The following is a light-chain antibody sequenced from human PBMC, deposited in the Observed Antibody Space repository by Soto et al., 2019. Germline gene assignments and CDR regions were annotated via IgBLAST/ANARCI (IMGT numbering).Light chain of an antibody. V-gene: IGKV1-8*01. CDR1: QGISSY. J-gene: IGKJ4*01. Sequence: AIRMTQSPSSLSASTGDRVTITCRASQGISSYLAWYQRKPGKAPKLLIYAASTLQSGVPSRFSGSGSGTDFTLTISSLQPEDFATYYCLQDYNYPLTFGGGTKVDIK. CDR3: LQDYNYPLT. CDR2: AAS.